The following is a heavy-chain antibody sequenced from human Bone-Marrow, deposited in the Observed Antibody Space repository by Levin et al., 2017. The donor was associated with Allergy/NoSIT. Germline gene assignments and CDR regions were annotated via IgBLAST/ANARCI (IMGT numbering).Heavy chain of an antibody. CDR1: EFTFSSYD. V-gene: IGHV3-13*01. CDR2: IGPGGDT. Sequence: AGGSLRLSCAASEFTFSSYDMHWVRQVTGKGLEWLSSIGPGGDTYYSGSVRGRFTISRENAKNAFYLQMNSLRAGDTAVYYCAREGKGDFNDAFDIWGQGTMVTVSS. CDR3: AREGKGDFNDAFDI. J-gene: IGHJ3*02. D-gene: IGHD3-16*01.